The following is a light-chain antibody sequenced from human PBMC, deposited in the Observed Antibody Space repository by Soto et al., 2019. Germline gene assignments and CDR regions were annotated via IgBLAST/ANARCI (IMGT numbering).Light chain of an antibody. V-gene: IGKV3D-15*01. Sequence: IVLTQSPATLSLSPGERATLSCRASESIKNNLAWYQQQPGQAPSLLIYGASTRVTGIPARFSGSGSGTEFSLTIVNMQSEDFATYYCQHYNNWPPSTFGHGTKVDIK. CDR3: QHYNNWPPST. J-gene: IGKJ1*01. CDR2: GAS. CDR1: ESIKNN.